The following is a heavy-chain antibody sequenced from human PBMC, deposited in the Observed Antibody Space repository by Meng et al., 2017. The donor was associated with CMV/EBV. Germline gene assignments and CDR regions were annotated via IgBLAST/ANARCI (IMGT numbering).Heavy chain of an antibody. D-gene: IGHD2-2*01. J-gene: IGHJ5*02. CDR3: ASTGYCSTTNCHLLLDPYNWFDP. Sequence: ASVKVSCKASGYTFTGYYMHWVRQAPGQGLEWMGWINPNSGGTNYAQKFQGRVTMTRDTSISTAYMELSRLRSDDTAVYYCASTGYCSTTNCHLLLDPYNWFDPWGQGTLVTVSS. CDR1: GYTFTGYY. CDR2: INPNSGGT. V-gene: IGHV1-2*02.